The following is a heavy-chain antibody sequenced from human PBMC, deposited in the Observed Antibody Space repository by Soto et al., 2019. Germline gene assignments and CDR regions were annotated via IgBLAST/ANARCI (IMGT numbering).Heavy chain of an antibody. Sequence: SETLSLTCAVYGGSFSGYYWSWIRQPPGKGLEWTGEINHSGSTNYNPSLKSRVTISVDTSKNQFSLKLSSVTAADTAVYYCARGGHIVVVVAATGGFDYWGQGTLVTVSS. V-gene: IGHV4-34*01. J-gene: IGHJ4*02. CDR1: GGSFSGYY. D-gene: IGHD2-15*01. CDR3: ARGGHIVVVVAATGGFDY. CDR2: INHSGST.